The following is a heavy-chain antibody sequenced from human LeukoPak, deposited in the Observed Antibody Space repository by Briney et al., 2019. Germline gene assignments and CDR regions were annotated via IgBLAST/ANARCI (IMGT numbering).Heavy chain of an antibody. J-gene: IGHJ4*02. CDR1: GGSISSGFYY. CDR3: AREGHCSSTSCYVLDY. V-gene: IGHV4-31*03. D-gene: IGHD2-2*01. Sequence: SQTLSLTCTVSGGSISSGFYYWSWIRQHPGKGLEWIGYIYYSGSTYYNPSLKSRLTISVDTSKNQFSLKLSSVTAADTAVYYCAREGHCSSTSCYVLDYWGQGTLVTVSS. CDR2: IYYSGST.